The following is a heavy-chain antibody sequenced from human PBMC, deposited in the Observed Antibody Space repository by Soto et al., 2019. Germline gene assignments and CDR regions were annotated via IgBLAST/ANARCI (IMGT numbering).Heavy chain of an antibody. CDR1: GFTFSDYY. J-gene: IGHJ4*02. CDR2: ISSSSSYT. CDR3: ARGSHWLQSPFDY. D-gene: IGHD5-12*01. Sequence: VGSLRLSCAASGFTFSDYYMSWIRQAPGKGLEWVSYISSSSSYTNYADSVKGRFTISRDNAKNSLYLQMNSPRAEDTAVYYCARGSHWLQSPFDYWGQGTLVTVSS. V-gene: IGHV3-11*06.